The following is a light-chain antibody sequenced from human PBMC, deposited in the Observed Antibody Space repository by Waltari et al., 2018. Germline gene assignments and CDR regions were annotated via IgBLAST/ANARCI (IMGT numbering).Light chain of an antibody. Sequence: DIVMTKSPLSLPVTPGEPASIPCRSSQSLLHSNGYNYLAWYVQKSGQSPQLLIHLGSNRASGVPDRFSGSGSGTDFTLKISRVEAEDVGVYYCMQALQTPWTFGQGTKVEMK. V-gene: IGKV2-28*01. CDR3: MQALQTPWT. J-gene: IGKJ1*01. CDR2: LGS. CDR1: QSLLHSNGYNY.